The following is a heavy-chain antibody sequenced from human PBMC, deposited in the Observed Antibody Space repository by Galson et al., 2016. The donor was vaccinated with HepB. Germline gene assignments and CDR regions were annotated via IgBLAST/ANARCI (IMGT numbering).Heavy chain of an antibody. V-gene: IGHV5-10-1*01. D-gene: IGHD4-23*01. CDR3: ARLDYGGHSGDMFLNY. Sequence: QSGAEVKKPGESLRISCKGSGYSFTSYWITWMRQMPGKGLEWMGRIDPNDSYTNYSPSSQGHVTISADKSTSTAYLQWSSLKASDTAMYYCARLDYGGHSGDMFLNYWGRGTLVTVSS. CDR2: IDPNDSYT. CDR1: GYSFTSYW. J-gene: IGHJ4*02.